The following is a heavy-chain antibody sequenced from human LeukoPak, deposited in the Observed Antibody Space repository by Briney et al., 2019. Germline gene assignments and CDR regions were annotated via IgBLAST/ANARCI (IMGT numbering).Heavy chain of an antibody. D-gene: IGHD6-19*01. CDR2: INHSGST. J-gene: IGHJ4*02. Sequence: PSETLSLTCAVYGGSFSGYYWSWIRQPPGKGLEWIGEINHSGSTNYNPSLKSRVTISVDTSKNQFSLKLSSVTAADTAVYYCARWSSAAVDYWGQGTLVTVSS. CDR3: ARWSSAAVDY. V-gene: IGHV4-34*01. CDR1: GGSFSGYY.